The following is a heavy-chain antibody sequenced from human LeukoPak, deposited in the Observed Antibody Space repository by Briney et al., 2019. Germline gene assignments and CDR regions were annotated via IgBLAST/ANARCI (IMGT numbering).Heavy chain of an antibody. Sequence: GGSLRLSCAASRFTFSDYWMHWVRQAPGKGLVWVSRINIYASRPSYADSVKGRFTISRDNAKNILYLQMNSLRVEDTALHYCARETREAGSGDHQTDSFDVWGQGTMVSVSS. D-gene: IGHD2-15*01. V-gene: IGHV3-74*01. J-gene: IGHJ3*01. CDR3: ARETREAGSGDHQTDSFDV. CDR2: INIYASRP. CDR1: RFTFSDYW.